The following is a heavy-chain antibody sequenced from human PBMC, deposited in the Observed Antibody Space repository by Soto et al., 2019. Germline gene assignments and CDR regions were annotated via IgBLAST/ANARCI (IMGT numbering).Heavy chain of an antibody. CDR1: GYTFTSYY. J-gene: IGHJ6*02. D-gene: IGHD4-17*01. V-gene: IGHV1-46*01. CDR3: ARAGGDYVGGMDV. Sequence: ASVKVSCKASGYTFTSYYMHWVRQAPGQGLEWMGIINPSGGSTSYAQKFQGRVTMTRDTSTSTVYMELSSLRSEDTAVYYCARAGGDYVGGMDVWGQGTTVTVS. CDR2: INPSGGST.